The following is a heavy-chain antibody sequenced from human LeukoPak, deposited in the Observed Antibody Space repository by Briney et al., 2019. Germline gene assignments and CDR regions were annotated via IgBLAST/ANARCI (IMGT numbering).Heavy chain of an antibody. D-gene: IGHD5-12*01. CDR3: ARARRGGYELIDY. CDR2: INHSGST. J-gene: IGHJ4*02. CDR1: GGSFSGYY. V-gene: IGHV4-34*01. Sequence: PSETLPLTCAVYGGSFSGYYWSWIRQPPGKGLEWIGEINHSGSTNYNPSLKSRVTISVDTSKNQFSLKLSSVTAADTAVYYCARARRGGYELIDYWGQGTLVTVSS.